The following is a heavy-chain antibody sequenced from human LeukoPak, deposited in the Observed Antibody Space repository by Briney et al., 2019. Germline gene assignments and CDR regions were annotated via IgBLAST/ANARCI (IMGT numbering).Heavy chain of an antibody. CDR1: GDSISSYY. V-gene: IGHV4-4*07. Sequence: SETLSLTCIVSGDSISSYYWSWIRQPAGKGLEWIGRIHSSGTTNYNPSLKSRVTMSADTSKNQFSLNLRSVTAADTAVYYCARSGRASSGSNVDYWGQGTLVTVSS. CDR2: IHSSGTT. J-gene: IGHJ4*02. CDR3: ARSGRASSGSNVDY. D-gene: IGHD1-26*01.